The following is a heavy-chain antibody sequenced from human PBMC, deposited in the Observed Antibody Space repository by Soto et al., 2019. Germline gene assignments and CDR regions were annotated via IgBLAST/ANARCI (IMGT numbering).Heavy chain of an antibody. CDR3: ARGKYCSGGSCYGGNYYGMDV. Sequence: AASVKVSCKASGYTFTGYYMHWVRQAPGQGLEWMGWINPNSGGTNYAQKFQGRVTMTRDTSISTAYMELSRLRSDDTAVYYCARGKYCSGGSCYGGNYYGMDVWGRGTTVTVSS. CDR2: INPNSGGT. V-gene: IGHV1-2*02. CDR1: GYTFTGYY. J-gene: IGHJ6*02. D-gene: IGHD2-15*01.